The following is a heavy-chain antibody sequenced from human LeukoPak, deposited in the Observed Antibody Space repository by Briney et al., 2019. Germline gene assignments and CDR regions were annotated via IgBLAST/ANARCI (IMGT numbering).Heavy chain of an antibody. Sequence: GGSLRLSCAASGFTFSSYSMNWVRQAPGKGLVWVSRLSSDGRDPSYADSVQGRFTISRDNAKNTLYMQMNSLRAEDTAVYYCARGVYEEDVNYWGQGTLVTVSS. V-gene: IGHV3-74*01. CDR2: LSSDGRDP. CDR3: ARGVYEEDVNY. CDR1: GFTFSSYS. D-gene: IGHD6-13*01. J-gene: IGHJ4*02.